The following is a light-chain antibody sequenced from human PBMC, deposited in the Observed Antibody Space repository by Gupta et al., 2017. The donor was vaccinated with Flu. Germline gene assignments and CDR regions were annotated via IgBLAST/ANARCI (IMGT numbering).Light chain of an antibody. CDR1: SSDVGGYDY. CDR2: DVS. Sequence: QSALTQPASVSGSPGQSITISCTGTSSDVGGYDYVSWYQHHPGKAPKLIIYDVSARPSGVSDRFSGYKSGNTASLTISGLQAGDEADYYCSSYTRSSSEVFGTGTKVTVL. J-gene: IGLJ1*01. CDR3: SSYTRSSSEV. V-gene: IGLV2-14*03.